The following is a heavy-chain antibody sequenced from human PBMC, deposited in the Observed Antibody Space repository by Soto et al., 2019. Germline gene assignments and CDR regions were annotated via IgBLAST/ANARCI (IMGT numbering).Heavy chain of an antibody. J-gene: IGHJ5*02. CDR2: IYYSGST. V-gene: IGHV4-59*01. CDR3: ARVVVDRDFWSGEICWFDP. CDR1: GGSISSYY. Sequence: SETLSLTCTVCGGSISSYYWSWIRQPQGKGLEWIGYIYYSGSTNYNPSLKSRVTVSVDTSKNQFSLKLSSVTAADTAVYYCARVVVDRDFWSGEICWFDPWGQGTLVTVSS. D-gene: IGHD3-3*01.